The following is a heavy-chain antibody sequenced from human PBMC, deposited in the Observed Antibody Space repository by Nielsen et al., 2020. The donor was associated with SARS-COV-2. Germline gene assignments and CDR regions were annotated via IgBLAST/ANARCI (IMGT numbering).Heavy chain of an antibody. V-gene: IGHV3-23*01. CDR3: AKGITMIVVVIDY. CDR1: GFTFSDYY. Sequence: GESLKISCAASGFTFSDYYMSWIRQAPGKGLEWVSAISGSGGSTYYADSVKGRFTISRDNSKNTLYLQMNSLRAEDTAVYYCAKGITMIVVVIDYWGQGTLVTVSS. D-gene: IGHD3-22*01. J-gene: IGHJ4*02. CDR2: ISGSGGST.